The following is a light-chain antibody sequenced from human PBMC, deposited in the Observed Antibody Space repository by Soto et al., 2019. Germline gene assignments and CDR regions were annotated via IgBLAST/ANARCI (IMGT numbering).Light chain of an antibody. CDR3: CSYAGSSTPVV. CDR1: SSDVGSYNL. V-gene: IGLV2-23*01. CDR2: EGT. J-gene: IGLJ2*01. Sequence: QSALTQPASVSGSPGQSITISCTGTSSDVGSYNLVAWYQQHPNKAPKLMIYEGTKRPSGVPNRFSGSKSGNTASLTISGLQAEDEADYYCCSYAGSSTPVVFGGGTKVTVL.